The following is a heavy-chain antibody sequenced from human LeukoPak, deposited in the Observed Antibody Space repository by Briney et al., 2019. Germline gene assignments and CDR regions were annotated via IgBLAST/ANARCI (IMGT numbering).Heavy chain of an antibody. CDR2: ISGSGGGT. CDR3: AKDRDDSSTLFDS. D-gene: IGHD3-16*01. J-gene: IGHJ4*02. CDR1: GLTFSSYA. V-gene: IGHV3-23*01. Sequence: GGSLRLSCAASGLTFSSYAMSWVRRAPGKGLKWVSSISGSGGGTYSADSVKGRFTISRDNSKNTLYLQMNSLRVEDTAVYYCAKDRDDSSTLFDSWGQGSLVTVSS.